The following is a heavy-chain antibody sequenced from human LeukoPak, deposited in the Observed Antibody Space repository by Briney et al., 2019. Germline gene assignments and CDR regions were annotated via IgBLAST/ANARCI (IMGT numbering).Heavy chain of an antibody. CDR1: GFTFSSYA. CDR3: ARDYKYAFDH. Sequence: GGSLRLSCAASGFTFSSYAMSWVRQAPGKGLEWVSYIGWTPTIKDYADSVKGRFTISRDNAKRSLYLQMNSLRVEDTAIYYCARDYKYAFDHWGQGILVTVSS. CDR2: IGWTPTIK. V-gene: IGHV3-48*01. D-gene: IGHD2-8*01. J-gene: IGHJ4*02.